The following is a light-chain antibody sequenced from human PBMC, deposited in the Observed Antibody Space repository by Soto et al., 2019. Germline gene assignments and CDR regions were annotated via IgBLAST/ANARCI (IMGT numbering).Light chain of an antibody. CDR1: QDISRY. Sequence: DIQMTQSPASLSASVGDRVTISCQASQDISRYLNWYQHKPGRAPQLLINDVSSLETGVPSRFSATGSGTEFTLTINGLQPEDLATYYCQQYDIPPSTFGGGTKVDIK. V-gene: IGKV1-33*01. J-gene: IGKJ4*01. CDR3: QQYDIPPST. CDR2: DVS.